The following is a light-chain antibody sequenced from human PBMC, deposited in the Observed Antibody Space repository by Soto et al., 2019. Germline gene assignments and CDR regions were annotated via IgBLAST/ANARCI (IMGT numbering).Light chain of an antibody. V-gene: IGLV2-14*03. CDR3: SSYTSSSTWL. Sequence: QSVLTQPASVSGSPGQSITISCTGTSSDVGAYNYVSWYQQHPGKAPKLMIYEVSNRPSGVSNRFSGSKSANTASLTISGLQAGDEADSYCSSYTSSSTWLFGGGTKLTVL. CDR1: SSDVGAYNY. J-gene: IGLJ3*02. CDR2: EVS.